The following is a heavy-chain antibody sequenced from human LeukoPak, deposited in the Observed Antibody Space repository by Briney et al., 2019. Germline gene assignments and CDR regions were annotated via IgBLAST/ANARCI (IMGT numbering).Heavy chain of an antibody. CDR2: INPNSGGT. CDR3: ARNTYYFDNSAGTFDF. CDR1: GYTFTDYS. D-gene: IGHD3-22*01. J-gene: IGHJ4*02. V-gene: IGHV1-2*02. Sequence: ASVKVSCKASGYTFTDYSIRWVRQAPGQGLEWMGWINPNSGGTNYVQKFQGRITMTRDTSINTAYMELSRLRSDDTAVFYCARNTYYFDNSAGTFDFWGQGTLVTVSS.